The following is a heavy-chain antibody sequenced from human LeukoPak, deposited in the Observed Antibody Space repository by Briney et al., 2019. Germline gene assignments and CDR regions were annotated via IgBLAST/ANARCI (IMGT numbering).Heavy chain of an antibody. CDR2: ISGSGGST. V-gene: IGHV3-23*01. D-gene: IGHD5-18*01. Sequence: PGGSLRLSCAASGFTFSSYAMSWVRQAPGKGLEWVSAISGSGGSTYYADSVKGRFTISRDNSKNTLYLQMNSLRAEDTAVYYCATGRGYSYGYFDYWGRGTLVTVSS. CDR3: ATGRGYSYGYFDY. J-gene: IGHJ4*02. CDR1: GFTFSSYA.